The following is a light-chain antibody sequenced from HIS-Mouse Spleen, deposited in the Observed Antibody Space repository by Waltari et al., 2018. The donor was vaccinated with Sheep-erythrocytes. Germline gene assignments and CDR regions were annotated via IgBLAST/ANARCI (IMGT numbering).Light chain of an antibody. CDR2: EGS. Sequence: QSALTQPASVSGSPGQSITIPCTGTSSDVGRYNLVSWYPQHPGKAPKLMIYEGSKRPSGVSNRLSGSKSGNTASLTISGLQAEDEADYYCCSYAGSSTPWVFGGGTKLTVL. V-gene: IGLV2-23*01. CDR1: SSDVGRYNL. CDR3: CSYAGSSTPWV. J-gene: IGLJ3*02.